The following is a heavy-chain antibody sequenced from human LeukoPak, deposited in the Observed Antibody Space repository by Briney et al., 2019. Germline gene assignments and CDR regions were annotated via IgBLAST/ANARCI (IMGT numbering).Heavy chain of an antibody. CDR3: ARGGIAATGVGYFDY. J-gene: IGHJ4*02. V-gene: IGHV4-39*01. CDR2: IYYSGST. D-gene: IGHD2-15*01. CDR1: GGSISSSSYY. Sequence: PSETLSLTCTVSGGSISSSSYYWGWIRQPPGKGLEWIGSIYYSGSTYYNPSLKSRVTISVDTSKNQFSLKLSSVTAADTAVYYCARGGIAATGVGYFDYWGQGTLVTVSS.